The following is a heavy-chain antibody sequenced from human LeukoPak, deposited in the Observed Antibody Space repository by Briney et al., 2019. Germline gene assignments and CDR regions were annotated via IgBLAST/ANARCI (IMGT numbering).Heavy chain of an antibody. CDR1: GYSFSSYW. D-gene: IGHD2-21*01. CDR3: ARHSRGGPFCGGDCYSNNWFDP. CDR2: IYPGDSDT. V-gene: IGHV5-51*01. J-gene: IGHJ5*02. Sequence: NLGESLKISCKGSGYSFSSYWIGWVRQMPGKGLEWMGIIYPGDSDTRYSPSFQGQVTISADKSISTAYLQWSSLKASDTAMYYCARHSRGGPFCGGDCYSNNWFDPWGQGTLVTVSS.